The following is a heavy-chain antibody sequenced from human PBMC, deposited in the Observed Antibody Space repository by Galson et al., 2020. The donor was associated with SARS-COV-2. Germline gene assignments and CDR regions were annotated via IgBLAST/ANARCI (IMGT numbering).Heavy chain of an antibody. Sequence: GESLKITCAASGFTFSSYWMHWVRQAPGKGLVWVSRIYSEGSSTSYAASVKGRFTISGDNAKNTLYLQMNSLRAEDTAVYYCARGDMGNDYFDYWGQGTLVTVSS. V-gene: IGHV3-74*01. CDR2: IYSEGSST. D-gene: IGHD7-27*01. CDR1: GFTFSSYW. J-gene: IGHJ4*02. CDR3: ARGDMGNDYFDY.